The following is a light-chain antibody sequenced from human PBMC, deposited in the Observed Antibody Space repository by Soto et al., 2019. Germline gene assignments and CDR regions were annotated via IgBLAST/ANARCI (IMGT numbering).Light chain of an antibody. CDR2: DVT. Sequence: QSALTQPRSVSGSPGQSVTISCTGTSSDIGSYNCVSWFQQPPGEAPKLIIYDVTKRPSGVPDRFSGSKSGNTASLTISGLQAEDEADYYCCSHADNYTVVFGGGTKLTVL. J-gene: IGLJ2*01. CDR1: SSDIGSYNC. V-gene: IGLV2-11*01. CDR3: CSHADNYTVV.